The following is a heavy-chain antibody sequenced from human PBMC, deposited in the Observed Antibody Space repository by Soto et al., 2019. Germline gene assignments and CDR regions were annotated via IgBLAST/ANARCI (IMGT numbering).Heavy chain of an antibody. CDR3: ARGPLWFGEFPNWFDP. CDR2: IYYSGST. V-gene: IGHV4-59*01. J-gene: IGHJ5*02. D-gene: IGHD3-10*01. CDR1: GGSISSYY. Sequence: SETLSLTCTVSGGSISSYYWSWIRQPPGKGLEWIGYIYYSGSTNYNPSLKSRVTISVDTSKNQFSLKLSSVTAADTAVYYCARGPLWFGEFPNWFDPWGQGTLVTVSS.